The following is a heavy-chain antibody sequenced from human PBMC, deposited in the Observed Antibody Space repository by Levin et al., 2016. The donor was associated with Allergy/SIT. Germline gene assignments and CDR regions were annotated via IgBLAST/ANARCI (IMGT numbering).Heavy chain of an antibody. V-gene: IGHV4-30-2*01. CDR1: GGSISSGGYY. Sequence: SETLSLTCTVSGGSISSGGYYWSWIRQHPGKGLEWIGYIYHSGATYYNPSLKSRVTISVDRSKNQFSLKLSSVTAADTAVYYCARGLTTGKWLDPWGQGTLVTVSS. D-gene: IGHD4-11*01. CDR3: ARGLTTGKWLDP. J-gene: IGHJ5*02. CDR2: IYHSGAT.